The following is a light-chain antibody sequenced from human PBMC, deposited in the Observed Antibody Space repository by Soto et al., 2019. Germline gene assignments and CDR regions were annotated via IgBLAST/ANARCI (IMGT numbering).Light chain of an antibody. CDR1: SSDVGGYNY. J-gene: IGLJ1*01. CDR3: SSYTSSSTYV. Sequence: QSELTQPASLSGYPVESGSISCTGTSSDVGGYNYVSWYQQHPGKVPKLMIYDVSNRPSGVSNRFSGSKSGNTASLTISGLQAEDEADYYCSSYTSSSTYVFGIGTKVTVL. V-gene: IGLV2-14*03. CDR2: DVS.